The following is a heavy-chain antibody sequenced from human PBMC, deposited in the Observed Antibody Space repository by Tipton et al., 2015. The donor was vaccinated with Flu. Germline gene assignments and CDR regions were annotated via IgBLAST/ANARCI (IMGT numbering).Heavy chain of an antibody. V-gene: IGHV4-59*01. Sequence: GLVKPSETLSLTCTVSGGPISSYYWSWIRQPPGKGLEWIGYVYDNGGSNYNPSLKSRVTMSIDTSKNQFSLKLSAVTAADTAVFYCARLVDTTDGFDKWGQGIMVTVSS. D-gene: IGHD1-26*01. CDR3: ARLVDTTDGFDK. J-gene: IGHJ3*02. CDR2: VYDNGGS. CDR1: GGPISSYY.